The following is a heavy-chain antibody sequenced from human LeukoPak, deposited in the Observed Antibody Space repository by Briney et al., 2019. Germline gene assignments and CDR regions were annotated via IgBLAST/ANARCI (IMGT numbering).Heavy chain of an antibody. Sequence: GGSLRLSCAASGFTFSSYGMHWVRQAPGKGLEWVAFIGYDGSNKYFADSVKGRFTISRDNPKNTLYLEMNSLRVEDTAVYYCSCDGAYGSGSSPPYYYYMDVWGKGTTVTVSS. D-gene: IGHD3-10*01. CDR1: GFTFSSYG. V-gene: IGHV3-30*02. J-gene: IGHJ6*03. CDR3: SCDGAYGSGSSPPYYYYMDV. CDR2: IGYDGSNK.